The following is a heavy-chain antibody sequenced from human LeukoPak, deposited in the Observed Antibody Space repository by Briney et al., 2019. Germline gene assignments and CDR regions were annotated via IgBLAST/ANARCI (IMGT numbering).Heavy chain of an antibody. CDR2: ISYDGSNK. Sequence: AGGSLRLSCAASGFTFTFSSYGMHWVRQAPGKGLEWVAFISYDGSNKYYADSVKGRFTISRDNSKNTLYLQMNSLRAEDTAVYYCGKDRYRNGEIFDYWGQGTLVTVSS. D-gene: IGHD5-18*01. J-gene: IGHJ4*02. CDR3: GKDRYRNGEIFDY. V-gene: IGHV3-30*18. CDR1: GFTFTFSSYG.